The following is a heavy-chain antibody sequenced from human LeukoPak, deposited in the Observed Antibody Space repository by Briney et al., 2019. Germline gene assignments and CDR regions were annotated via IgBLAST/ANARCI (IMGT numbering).Heavy chain of an antibody. J-gene: IGHJ4*02. CDR2: INPNSGGT. CDR3: ASDLGYCTNGVCYLFDY. D-gene: IGHD2-8*01. CDR1: GYTFTGYY. Sequence: ASVKVSCKASGYTFTGYYMHWVRQAPGQGLEWMGWINPNSGGTNYAQKFQGRVTMTRDTSISTAYMELSRLRSDDTAVYYCASDLGYCTNGVCYLFDYWGQGTLVTVSS. V-gene: IGHV1-2*02.